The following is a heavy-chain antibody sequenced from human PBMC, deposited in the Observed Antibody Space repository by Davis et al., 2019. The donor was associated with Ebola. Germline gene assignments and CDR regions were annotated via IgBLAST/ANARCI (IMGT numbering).Heavy chain of an antibody. CDR3: ARGVGVVTAPINDY. J-gene: IGHJ4*02. D-gene: IGHD2-21*02. CDR1: GGSISSYY. Sequence: SETLSLTCTVSGGSISSYYWNWIRQPPGKGLEWIGEINHSGSTNYNPSLKSRVTISVDTSKNQFSLKLSSVTAADTAVYYCARGVGVVTAPINDYWGQGTLVTVSS. V-gene: IGHV4-34*01. CDR2: INHSGST.